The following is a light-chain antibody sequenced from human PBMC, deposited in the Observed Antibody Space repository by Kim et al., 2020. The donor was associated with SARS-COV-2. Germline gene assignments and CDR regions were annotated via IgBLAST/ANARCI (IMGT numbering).Light chain of an antibody. J-gene: IGLJ2*01. CDR3: CSYAGSVV. CDR2: DVT. Sequence: SPGKSVTISCTGTSSDVGSYNYVSWYQQHPGKAPKLIIYDVTKRPSGVPDRFSGSKSGNTASLTISGLQAEDEADYYCCSYAGSVVFGGGTQLTV. CDR1: SSDVGSYNY. V-gene: IGLV2-11*01.